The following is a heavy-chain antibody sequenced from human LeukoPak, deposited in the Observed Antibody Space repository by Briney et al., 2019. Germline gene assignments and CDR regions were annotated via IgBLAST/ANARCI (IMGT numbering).Heavy chain of an antibody. CDR3: ARRGYSYGRISRYYVDV. CDR2: IYYSGST. CDR1: GGSISSSSYY. Sequence: SETLSLTCTVSGGSISSSSYYWGWIRQPPGKGLEWIGSIYYSGSTYYNPSLKSRVTISVDTSKNQFSLKLSSVTAADTAVYYCARRGYSYGRISRYYVDVWGKGTTVTVSS. D-gene: IGHD5-18*01. J-gene: IGHJ6*03. V-gene: IGHV4-39*07.